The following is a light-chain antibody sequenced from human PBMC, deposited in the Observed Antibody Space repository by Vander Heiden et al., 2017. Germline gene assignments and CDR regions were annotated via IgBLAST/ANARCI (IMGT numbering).Light chain of an antibody. CDR2: KAS. CDR1: QYIADF. V-gene: IGKV1-5*03. Sequence: THMTHSPSTLSPSVGDTVTITCRASQYIADFLAWYQQKPGKAPKLLIYKASNLQAGVPSRFSGSGSGTEFTLTISSLQPDDFATYSCQQNNAYPLTFGGGTNLEI. CDR3: QQNNAYPLT. J-gene: IGKJ4*01.